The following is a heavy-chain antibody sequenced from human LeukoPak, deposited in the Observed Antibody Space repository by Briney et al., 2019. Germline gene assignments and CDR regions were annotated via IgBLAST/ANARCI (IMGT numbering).Heavy chain of an antibody. CDR1: GYTFTSYG. D-gene: IGHD3-3*01. Sequence: SVKVSCKASGYTFTSYGISWVRQAPGQGLEWMGRIIPILGIANYAQKFQGRVTITADKSTSTAYMELSSLRSEDTAVYYCARDQDDFWSGPTHYYYGMDVWGQGTTVTVSS. CDR2: IIPILGIA. V-gene: IGHV1-69*04. CDR3: ARDQDDFWSGPTHYYYGMDV. J-gene: IGHJ6*02.